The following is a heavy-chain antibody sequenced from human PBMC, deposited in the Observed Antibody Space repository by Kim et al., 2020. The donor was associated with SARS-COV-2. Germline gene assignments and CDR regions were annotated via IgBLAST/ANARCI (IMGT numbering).Heavy chain of an antibody. J-gene: IGHJ4*02. Sequence: ASVKVSCEASGYTFTSYGISWVRQAPGQGLEWLGWISAYNGNTNYAQKLQGRVTMTTDTSTSTAYMELRCLRSDDTAVYYCARVKGDYYGSGSYYNPFDYWGQGSLVTVSA. CDR3: ARVKGDYYGSGSYYNPFDY. CDR1: GYTFTSYG. CDR2: ISAYNGNT. V-gene: IGHV1-18*01. D-gene: IGHD3-10*01.